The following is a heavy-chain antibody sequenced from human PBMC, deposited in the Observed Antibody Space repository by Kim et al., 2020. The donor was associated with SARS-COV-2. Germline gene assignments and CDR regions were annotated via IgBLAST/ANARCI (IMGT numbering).Heavy chain of an antibody. J-gene: IGHJ3*02. CDR1: GGSIFGGNYF. CDR2: IYISGGSGST. CDR3: AREHSGSYSEPDAFDM. D-gene: IGHD1-26*01. V-gene: IGHV4-61*02. Sequence: SETLSLTCTVSGGSIFGGNYFWSWIRQPAGKGLEWIGRIYISGGSGSTRYSPSLKTRVTISADTSRSQFSLKLSDVTAADTAVYYCAREHSGSYSEPDAFDMWGQGTRVAVSS.